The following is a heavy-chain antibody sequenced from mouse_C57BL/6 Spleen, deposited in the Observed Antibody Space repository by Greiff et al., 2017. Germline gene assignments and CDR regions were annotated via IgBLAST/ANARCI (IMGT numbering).Heavy chain of an antibody. CDR2: ISYDGSN. CDR1: GYSITSGYY. D-gene: IGHD4-1*01. J-gene: IGHJ2*01. CDR3: ASGTGTLDY. Sequence: EVQLQQSGPGLVKPSQSLSLTCSVTGYSITSGYYWNWIRQFPGNKLEWMGYISYDGSNNYNPSLKNRISITRDTSKNQFFLKLNSVTTEDTATYYCASGTGTLDYWGQGTTLTVSS. V-gene: IGHV3-6*01.